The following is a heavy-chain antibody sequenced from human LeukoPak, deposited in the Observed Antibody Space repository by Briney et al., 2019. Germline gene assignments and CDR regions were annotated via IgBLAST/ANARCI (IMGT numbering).Heavy chain of an antibody. J-gene: IGHJ4*02. CDR3: ARRLQRHFDY. V-gene: IGHV5-10-1*01. CDR1: GYRFTSYW. Sequence: GESLKISCKGSGYRFTSYWIGWVRQMPGKGLEWMGRIDPSDSYTNYSPSFQGHVTISVDKSISTAYLQWSSLKASDTAMYYCARRLQRHFDYWGQGTLVTVSS. D-gene: IGHD2-15*01. CDR2: IDPSDSYT.